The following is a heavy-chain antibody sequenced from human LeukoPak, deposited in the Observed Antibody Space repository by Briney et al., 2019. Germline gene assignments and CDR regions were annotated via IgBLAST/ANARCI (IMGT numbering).Heavy chain of an antibody. V-gene: IGHV4-59*01. Sequence: SETLSLTCTVARVSMSGYYWSWIRQPPGKGLEWMGFIYDSGSTNYNPSLESRLTISADTSKNQFSLRLNSVTAADTSLYYCARRVPHLGVWGQGTTVTVSS. D-gene: IGHD3-10*01. CDR3: ARRVPHLGV. CDR1: RVSMSGYY. CDR2: IYDSGST. J-gene: IGHJ6*02.